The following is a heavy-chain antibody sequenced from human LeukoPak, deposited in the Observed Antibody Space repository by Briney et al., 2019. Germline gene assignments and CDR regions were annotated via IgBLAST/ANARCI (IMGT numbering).Heavy chain of an antibody. D-gene: IGHD3-10*01. CDR2: IYHSGST. Sequence: SETLSLTCAVYGGSFSGYYWSWIRPPPGKGLEWIGEIYHSGSTNYNPSLKSRVTISVDTSKNQFSLKLSSVTAADTAVYYCARGPIGTMVRGVISPDFDYWGQGTLVTVSS. CDR3: ARGPIGTMVRGVISPDFDY. J-gene: IGHJ4*02. CDR1: GGSFSGYY. V-gene: IGHV4-34*01.